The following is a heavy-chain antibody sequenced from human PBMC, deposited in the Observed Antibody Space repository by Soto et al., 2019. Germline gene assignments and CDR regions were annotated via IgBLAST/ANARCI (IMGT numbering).Heavy chain of an antibody. CDR1: GYTFTSYG. V-gene: IGHV1-18*01. CDR2: ISAYNGNT. J-gene: IGHJ4*02. CDR3: ARDRRYCSSTSCYRWDY. Sequence: QVQLVQSGAEVKKPGASVKVSCKASGYTFTSYGISWVRQAPGQGLEWMGWISAYNGNTNYAQKLQDRVTITTDTSPSTAYMELRCLRSDDTAVYYCARDRRYCSSTSCYRWDYWGQGTLVTVSS. D-gene: IGHD2-2*01.